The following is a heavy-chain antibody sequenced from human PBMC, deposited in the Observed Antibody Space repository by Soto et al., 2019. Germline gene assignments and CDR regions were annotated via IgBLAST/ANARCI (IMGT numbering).Heavy chain of an antibody. CDR2: IEQSGGT. J-gene: IGHJ6*02. Sequence: LSLTCAVVGDSLRGQSWNWIRQSPGKGLEWIGEIEQSGGTNYNPSLKSRAIISDDTSKNQFALTLTSVTAADTAVYYCAREDSYGWSGRSLDGWGQGTTVTVSS. CDR3: AREDSYGWSGRSLDG. D-gene: IGHD6-19*01. CDR1: GDSLRGQS. V-gene: IGHV4-34*01.